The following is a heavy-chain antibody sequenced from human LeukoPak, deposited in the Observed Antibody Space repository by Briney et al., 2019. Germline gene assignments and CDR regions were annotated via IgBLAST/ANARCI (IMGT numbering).Heavy chain of an antibody. CDR1: GLNFSGSA. D-gene: IGHD2-2*01. J-gene: IGHJ4*02. CDR2: IRSKGNSYAT. CDR3: TRLDCRSSSCYSF. Sequence: GGSLRLSCAASGLNFSGSAMHWVRQASGKGLEWVGRIRSKGNSYATAYAASLEGRFTISRDDSKNTAYLQMNSLKTEDTAVYYCTRLDCRSSSCYSFWGQGALVTVSS. V-gene: IGHV3-73*01.